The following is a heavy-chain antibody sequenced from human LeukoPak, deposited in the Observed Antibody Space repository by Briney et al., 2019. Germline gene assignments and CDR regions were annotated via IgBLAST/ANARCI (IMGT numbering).Heavy chain of an antibody. CDR1: GGSISSSSYY. CDR2: IYYSGST. Sequence: PSETLSLTCTVSGGSISSSSYYWGWIRQPPGKGLEWIGSIYYSGSTYYNPSLKSRVTISVDTSKNQFSLKLSSVTAADTAVYYCAREMYYYDSSGYYYWFDPWGQGTLVTVSS. D-gene: IGHD3-22*01. CDR3: AREMYYYDSSGYYYWFDP. V-gene: IGHV4-39*01. J-gene: IGHJ5*02.